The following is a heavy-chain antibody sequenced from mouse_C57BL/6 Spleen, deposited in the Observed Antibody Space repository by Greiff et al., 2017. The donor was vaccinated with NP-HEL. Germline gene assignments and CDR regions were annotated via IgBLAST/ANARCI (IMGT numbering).Heavy chain of an antibody. V-gene: IGHV5-9*01. CDR3: ARQSSYGCWFAY. CDR2: ISGGGGNT. J-gene: IGHJ3*01. Sequence: EVQLVESGGGLVKPGGSLKLSCAASGFTFSSYTMSWVRQTPEKRLEWVATISGGGGNTYYPDSVKGRFTISRDNAKNTLYLQMSSLRSEDTALYYCARQSSYGCWFAYWGQGTLVTVSA. D-gene: IGHD1-1*01. CDR1: GFTFSSYT.